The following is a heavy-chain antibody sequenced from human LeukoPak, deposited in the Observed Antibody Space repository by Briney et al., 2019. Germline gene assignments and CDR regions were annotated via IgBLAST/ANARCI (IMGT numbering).Heavy chain of an antibody. V-gene: IGHV4-39*07. CDR3: ARDPRPHHNWFDP. CDR1: GGSISSSIYY. J-gene: IGHJ5*02. CDR2: IYPSGST. Sequence: SETLSLTCTVSGGSISSSIYYWGWIRQPPGKGLEWIGSIYPSGSTYYNPSLKSRVTISVDTSKNQFSLKLSSVTAADTAVYYCARDPRPHHNWFDPWGQGTLVTVSS.